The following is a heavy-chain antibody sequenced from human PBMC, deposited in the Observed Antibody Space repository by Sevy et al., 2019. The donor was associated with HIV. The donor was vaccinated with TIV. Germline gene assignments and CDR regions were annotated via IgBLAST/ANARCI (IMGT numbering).Heavy chain of an antibody. CDR1: GFSLESYW. CDR2: IKEDDTVK. D-gene: IGHD2-21*01. V-gene: IGHV3-7*01. J-gene: IGHJ4*02. CDR3: VRAIQSEGSF. Sequence: GGSLRLSCVASGFSLESYWMNWVRQAPGKPLEWVANIKEDDTVKYYVESVKGRFTISRDNGRYLVYLLMNNLKVEDTALYYCVRAIQSEGSFWGQGTRVTVSS.